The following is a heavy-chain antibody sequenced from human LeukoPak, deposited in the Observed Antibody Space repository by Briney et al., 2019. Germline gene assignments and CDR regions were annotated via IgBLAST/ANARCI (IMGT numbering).Heavy chain of an antibody. CDR3: VTVTAAGFVDH. Sequence: SLRLSCAASGFTFDDYAMHWVRQAPGKGLEWVSGIGWNSGGIVYADSVKGRFTISRDNAKKSLYLQMNSLGAEDTALYYCVTVTAAGFVDHWGQGTLVTVSS. D-gene: IGHD6-13*01. J-gene: IGHJ4*02. V-gene: IGHV3-9*01. CDR1: GFTFDDYA. CDR2: IGWNSGGI.